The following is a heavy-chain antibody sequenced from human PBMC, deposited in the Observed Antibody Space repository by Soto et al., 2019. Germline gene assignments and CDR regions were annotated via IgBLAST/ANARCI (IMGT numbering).Heavy chain of an antibody. CDR2: FIRVSGPA. J-gene: IGHJ5*02. CDR1: GGTFSSFT. D-gene: IGHD2-15*01. V-gene: IGHV1-69*01. CDR3: AKMICGGGSCYSGWFDP. Sequence: QVQLVQSGAEVKKPGSSVKVSCKASGGTFSSFTISWVRQAPGQGLEWMGGFIRVSGPAHYAQQFQGRVTLTADESSNTTYMELSSLRSADTAVYYCAKMICGGGSCYSGWFDPWGQGTLVIVAS.